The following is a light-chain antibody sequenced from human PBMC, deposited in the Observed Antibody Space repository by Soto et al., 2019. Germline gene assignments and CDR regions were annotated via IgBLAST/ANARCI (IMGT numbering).Light chain of an antibody. J-gene: IGKJ3*01. CDR3: HQTYTNPFT. CDR2: AAS. Sequence: DIQMTQSPSSLTASVGDRVTITCRASQSINNFLNWYQQRPGKAPELLIFAASNLHSGVPSRFSGSGSRTDFTLTISSLQRADFATYYCHQTYTNPFTFGPGTTVDFK. V-gene: IGKV1-39*01. CDR1: QSINNF.